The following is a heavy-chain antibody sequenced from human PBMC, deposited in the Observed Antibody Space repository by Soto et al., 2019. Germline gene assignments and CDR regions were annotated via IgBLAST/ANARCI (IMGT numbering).Heavy chain of an antibody. CDR1: GYTFTSYD. J-gene: IGHJ6*02. Sequence: QVQLVQSGAEVKKPGASVKVSCKASGYTFTSYDINWVRQATGQGLEWMGWMNPNSGNTGYAQKFQGRVTMTRNTSISTAYLELSSLRSEDTAVYYFARRGYSTGWYYYYYYGMDVWGQGTTVTVSS. CDR2: MNPNSGNT. CDR3: ARRGYSTGWYYYYYYGMDV. V-gene: IGHV1-8*01. D-gene: IGHD6-13*01.